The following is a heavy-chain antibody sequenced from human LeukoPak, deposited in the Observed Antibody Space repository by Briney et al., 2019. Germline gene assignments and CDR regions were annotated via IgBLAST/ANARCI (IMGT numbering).Heavy chain of an antibody. Sequence: SETLSLTCTVSGGSISSSSYYWGWIRQPPGKGLEWIGRIYTSGSTNYNPSLKSRVTISVDTSKNQFSLKLSSVTAADTAVYYCARGLLESLSFDYWGQGALVTVSS. V-gene: IGHV4-39*07. CDR2: IYTSGST. J-gene: IGHJ4*02. CDR1: GGSISSSSYY. D-gene: IGHD5-18*01. CDR3: ARGLLESLSFDY.